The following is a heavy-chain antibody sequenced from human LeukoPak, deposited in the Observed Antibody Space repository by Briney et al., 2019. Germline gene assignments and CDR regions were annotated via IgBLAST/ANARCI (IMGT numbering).Heavy chain of an antibody. D-gene: IGHD1-1*01. CDR3: AREGTTGRNLNWFDS. CDR1: GGSSRSGDYF. J-gene: IGHJ5*01. CDR2: IHYSGST. Sequence: SETLSLTCAVSGGSSRSGDYFWSWIRQPPGKGLEWIVHIHYSGSTNYNPSLKSRVTISVDTSKNQFSLKLSSVTAADTAVYYCAREGTTGRNLNWFDSWGQGTLVTVSS. V-gene: IGHV4-61*08.